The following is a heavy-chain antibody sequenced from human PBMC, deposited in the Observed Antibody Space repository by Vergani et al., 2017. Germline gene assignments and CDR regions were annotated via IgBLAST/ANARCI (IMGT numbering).Heavy chain of an antibody. CDR3: ECCVDIVVVPAAKNWFDP. CDR1: GCTFSSYA. V-gene: IGHV1-69*01. Sequence: QVQLVQSGAEVKKPGSSVKVSCKASGCTFSSYAISWVRQVPGQGLEWMGGIIPIFGTANYAQKFQGRVTSTADESTSTAYMGLSKLRSEDTAVYYCECCVDIVVVPAAKNWFDPWGQGTLVIVSS. CDR2: IIPIFGTA. D-gene: IGHD2-2*03. J-gene: IGHJ5*02.